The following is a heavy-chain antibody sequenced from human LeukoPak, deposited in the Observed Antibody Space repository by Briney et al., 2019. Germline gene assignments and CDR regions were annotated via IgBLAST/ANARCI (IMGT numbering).Heavy chain of an antibody. Sequence: EASVKVSCKVSGYTLTELSMHWVRQAPGKGLEWMGGFDPEDGETIYAKKFQGRVTMTEDTSTDTAYMELSSLRSEDTAVYYCATARITFGGVIVMPFDYWGQGTLVTVSS. CDR2: FDPEDGET. CDR3: ATARITFGGVIVMPFDY. J-gene: IGHJ4*02. D-gene: IGHD3-16*02. V-gene: IGHV1-24*01. CDR1: GYTLTELS.